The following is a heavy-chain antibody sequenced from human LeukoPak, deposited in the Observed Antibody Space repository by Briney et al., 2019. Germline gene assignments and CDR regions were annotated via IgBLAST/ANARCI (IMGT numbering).Heavy chain of an antibody. Sequence: ASVKVSCKASGYTFTSYGISWVRQAPGQGLESMGWINPYSGGTNYAQQFQGRVTMTRDTSISTAYMDLTRLRSDDTAVYYCARGSATGDFPPNYWGQGTPVTVSS. D-gene: IGHD7-27*01. CDR2: INPYSGGT. CDR3: ARGSATGDFPPNY. V-gene: IGHV1-2*02. CDR1: GYTFTSYG. J-gene: IGHJ4*02.